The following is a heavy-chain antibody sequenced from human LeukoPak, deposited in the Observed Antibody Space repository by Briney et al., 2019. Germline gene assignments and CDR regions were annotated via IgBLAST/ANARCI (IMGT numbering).Heavy chain of an antibody. CDR2: ISSSSSYI. J-gene: IGHJ4*02. CDR3: ARGTRGSSSWVDY. V-gene: IGHV3-21*01. Sequence: PGGSLRLSCAASGFTFSNYSMTWVRQAPRKGLEWVSSISSSSSYIYYADSVKGRFTISRDNAKNSLYLQMNSLRAEDTAVYYCARGTRGSSSWVDYWGQGTLVTVSS. CDR1: GFTFSNYS. D-gene: IGHD6-13*01.